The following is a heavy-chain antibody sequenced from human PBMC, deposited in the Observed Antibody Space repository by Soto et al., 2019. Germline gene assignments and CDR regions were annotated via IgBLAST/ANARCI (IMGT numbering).Heavy chain of an antibody. CDR3: AHSIGDFWSGYRAFDY. Sequence: QITLKESGPTLVKPTQPLTLTCTFSGFSLSTSGVGVGWIRQPPGKALEWLALIYWNDDKRYSPSLKSRLTITKDTSKNQVVLTMTNMDPVDTATYYCAHSIGDFWSGYRAFDYWGQGTLVTVSS. CDR2: IYWNDDK. J-gene: IGHJ4*02. D-gene: IGHD3-3*01. V-gene: IGHV2-5*01. CDR1: GFSLSTSGVG.